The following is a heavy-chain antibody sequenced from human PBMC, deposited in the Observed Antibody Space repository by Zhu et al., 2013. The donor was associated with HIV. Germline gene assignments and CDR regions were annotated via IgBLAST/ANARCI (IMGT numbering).Heavy chain of an antibody. V-gene: IGHV1-69*06. CDR2: IIPIFNTG. Sequence: QVELVQSGAEVKKPGASVRVSCKASGYTFISYDISWVRQAPGQGLEWMGGIIPIFNTGTYAQSFQGRVTFTVDKSTSTVYMELSSLRSEDMAVYYCARDPSTRYYTDVWGKGTTVIVSS. J-gene: IGHJ6*03. CDR1: GYTFISYD. D-gene: IGHD3-9*01. CDR3: ARDPSTRYYTDV.